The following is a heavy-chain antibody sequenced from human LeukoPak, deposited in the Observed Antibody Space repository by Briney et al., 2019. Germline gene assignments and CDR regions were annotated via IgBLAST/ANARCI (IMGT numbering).Heavy chain of an antibody. V-gene: IGHV3-23*01. CDR2: ISGSGGST. Sequence: PGGSLRLSCAASGFTFNNYAMNWVRQAPGKGLEWVSAISGSGGSTYYADSVKGRFTISRDNSKNTLYLQMNSLRAEDTAVYYCAKASGFDNRFDPWGQGTLVTVSS. CDR3: AKASGFDNRFDP. CDR1: GFTFNNYA. D-gene: IGHD1-26*01. J-gene: IGHJ5*02.